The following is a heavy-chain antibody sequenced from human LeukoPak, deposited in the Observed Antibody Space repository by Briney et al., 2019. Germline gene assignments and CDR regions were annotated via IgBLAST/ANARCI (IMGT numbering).Heavy chain of an antibody. D-gene: IGHD6-19*01. Sequence: GGSLRLSCVASGFTFSTYAIGWVRQVPGKGLEWVASISESGGSTYYADSVKDRFTISRDKAKNSLYLQMNSLRAEDTAVYYCERTMAVAVAGMPYYYHDMDVWGKGTTVTVSS. J-gene: IGHJ6*03. CDR1: GFTFSTYA. CDR3: ERTMAVAVAGMPYYYHDMDV. CDR2: ISESGGST. V-gene: IGHV3-23*01.